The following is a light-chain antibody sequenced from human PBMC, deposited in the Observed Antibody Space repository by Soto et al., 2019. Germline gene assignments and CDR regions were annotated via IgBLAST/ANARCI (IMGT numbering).Light chain of an antibody. J-gene: IGKJ5*01. V-gene: IGKV1-9*01. Sequence: DILLTQSPSFLSASVGDRVTITCRASQGINSYLAWYQQKPGKVPKLLIYAASTLQSGVPSRFSGSGSGTEFTLTISSLQPEDFATYYCQQINSYPITFGQGTRLEI. CDR1: QGINSY. CDR3: QQINSYPIT. CDR2: AAS.